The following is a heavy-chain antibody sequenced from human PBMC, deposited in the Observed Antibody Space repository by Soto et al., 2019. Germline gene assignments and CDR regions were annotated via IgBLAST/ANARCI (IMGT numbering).Heavy chain of an antibody. CDR1: GFTLGAYV. Sequence: GGSLRLSCTASGFTLGAYVMHWVRQAQGKGPEWVAAISADGRDLFYAASVEGRFTISRDNSKNTLFLQMNSLTSEDTSVYSCAKSVPDPACRGGGCHRTFDYWGQGTLVTVSS. V-gene: IGHV3-30*18. J-gene: IGHJ4*02. CDR2: ISADGRDL. D-gene: IGHD2-15*01. CDR3: AKSVPDPACRGGGCHRTFDY.